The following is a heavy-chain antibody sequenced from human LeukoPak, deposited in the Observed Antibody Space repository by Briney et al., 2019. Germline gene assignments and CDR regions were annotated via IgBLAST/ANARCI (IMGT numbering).Heavy chain of an antibody. Sequence: GGSLRLSCAASGFTFSSYGMHWVRQAPGKGLEWVAFIRYDGSNKYYADSVKGRFTISRDNSKNTLYLQMNSLRAEDTAVYYCARVGRGYCSSTSCTTLYYFDYWGQGTLVTVSS. CDR2: IRYDGSNK. V-gene: IGHV3-30*02. J-gene: IGHJ4*02. CDR1: GFTFSSYG. CDR3: ARVGRGYCSSTSCTTLYYFDY. D-gene: IGHD2-2*01.